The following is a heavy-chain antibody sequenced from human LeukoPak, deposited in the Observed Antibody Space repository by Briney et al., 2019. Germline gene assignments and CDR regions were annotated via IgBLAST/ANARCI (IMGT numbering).Heavy chain of an antibody. Sequence: GESLKISCKGSGYSFTNYWIGWVRQMPGKGLEWMGIIYPGDSDTRYSPSFQGQVTISAGKSIATAYLQWSSLKASDTAMYYCARPYCSSTSCYYYFDYWGQGTLVTVSS. CDR1: GYSFTNYW. CDR3: ARPYCSSTSCYYYFDY. V-gene: IGHV5-51*01. J-gene: IGHJ4*02. CDR2: IYPGDSDT. D-gene: IGHD2-2*01.